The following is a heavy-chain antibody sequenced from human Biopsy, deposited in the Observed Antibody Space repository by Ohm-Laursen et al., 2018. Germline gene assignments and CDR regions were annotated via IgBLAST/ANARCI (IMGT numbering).Heavy chain of an antibody. J-gene: IGHJ3*01. CDR3: VGGQRGPPIGVTVPGDAFDL. D-gene: IGHD2/OR15-2a*01. V-gene: IGHV1-69*13. Sequence: SVKVSCNASGVTFDTYAFGWVRQAPGQGLEWMGGRIPYFNTIYYARNFQDRAVITADRFARTTDMQLSGLRPDDTAVYYCVGGQRGPPIGVTVPGDAFDLWGPGTMVTVSP. CDR2: RIPYFNTI. CDR1: GVTFDTYA.